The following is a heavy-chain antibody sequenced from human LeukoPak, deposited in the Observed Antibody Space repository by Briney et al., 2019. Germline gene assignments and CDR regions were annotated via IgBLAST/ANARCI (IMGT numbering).Heavy chain of an antibody. CDR1: GYTFTSYG. D-gene: IGHD4-17*01. V-gene: IGHV1-18*01. Sequence: ASVKVSCKASGYTFTSYGISWVRQAPGQGLEWMGWISAYNGNTNYAQKLQGRVTMTTDTSTSTAYMELRSLRSDDTAVYYCARGEYGDYSSEYFQHWGQGTLVTVSS. J-gene: IGHJ1*01. CDR3: ARGEYGDYSSEYFQH. CDR2: ISAYNGNT.